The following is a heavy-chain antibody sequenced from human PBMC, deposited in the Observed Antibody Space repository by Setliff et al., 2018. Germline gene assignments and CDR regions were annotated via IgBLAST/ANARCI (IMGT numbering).Heavy chain of an antibody. CDR2: INHSGST. CDR1: GGSLSDYY. J-gene: IGHJ4*02. Sequence: SETLSLTCAVYGGSLSDYYWSWVRQPPGKGLEWIGEINHSGSTNYNPSLKSRVTISVDTSKNQFSLKLSSVTAADTAVYYCAREDGGGWLAPFDYWGQGTLVTVSS. D-gene: IGHD6-19*01. CDR3: AREDGGGWLAPFDY. V-gene: IGHV4-34*01.